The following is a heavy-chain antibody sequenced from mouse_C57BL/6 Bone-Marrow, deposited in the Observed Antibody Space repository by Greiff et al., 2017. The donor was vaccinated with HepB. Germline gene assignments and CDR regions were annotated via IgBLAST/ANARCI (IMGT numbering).Heavy chain of an antibody. CDR2: INYDGSST. CDR1: GFTFSDYY. Sequence: EVKLMESEGGLVQPGSSMKLSCTASGFTFSDYYMAWVRQVPEKGLEWVANINYDGSSTYYLDSLKSRFIISRDNAKNILYLQMSSLRSEDTATYYCARVTYGSFDFWCQGTTLTVSS. J-gene: IGHJ2*01. CDR3: ARVTYGSFDF. V-gene: IGHV5-16*01. D-gene: IGHD1-1*01.